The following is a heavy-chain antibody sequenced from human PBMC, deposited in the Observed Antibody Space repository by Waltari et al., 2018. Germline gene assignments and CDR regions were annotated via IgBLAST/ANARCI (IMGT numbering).Heavy chain of an antibody. J-gene: IGHJ6*02. CDR2: VNSGGTT. CDR1: GGSISGNSYY. Sequence: QLQLQESGPGLVEPSETLSLTCSVSGGSISGNSYYWGWIRQPPGKGLEWIGSVNSGGTTYYHPSLKSRISISLDTTEHRFSLKLTSVTAADTAVYYCARRSSGAYPDYYYGLDVWGQGATV. CDR3: ARRSSGAYPDYYYGLDV. V-gene: IGHV4-39*02. D-gene: IGHD3-22*01.